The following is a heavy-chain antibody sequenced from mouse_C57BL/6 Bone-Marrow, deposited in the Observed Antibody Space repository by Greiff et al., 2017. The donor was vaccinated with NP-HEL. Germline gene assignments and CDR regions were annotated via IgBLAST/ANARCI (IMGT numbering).Heavy chain of an antibody. D-gene: IGHD2-5*01. Sequence: EVMLVESGGGLVKPGGSLKLSCAASGFTFSSYAMSWVRQTPEKRLEWVATISDGGSYTYYPDNVKGRFTISRDNAKNNLYLQMSHLKSEDTAMYYCARAYYSNFYFDVWGTGTTVTVSS. CDR3: ARAYYSNFYFDV. J-gene: IGHJ1*03. CDR2: ISDGGSYT. V-gene: IGHV5-4*03. CDR1: GFTFSSYA.